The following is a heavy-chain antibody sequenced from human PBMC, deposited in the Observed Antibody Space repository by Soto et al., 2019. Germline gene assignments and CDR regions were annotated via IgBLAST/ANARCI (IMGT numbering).Heavy chain of an antibody. CDR2: INHSGST. V-gene: IGHV4-34*01. J-gene: IGHJ4*02. D-gene: IGHD6-13*01. Sequence: QVQLQQWGAGLLKPSETLSLTCAVYGGSFSGYYWSWIRQPPGKGLEWIGEINHSGSTNYNPSLKSRVTISVDTSKNQFSLKLSSVTAADTAVYYCARGFSGIAAAGKVGLLDYWGQGTLVTVSS. CDR1: GGSFSGYY. CDR3: ARGFSGIAAAGKVGLLDY.